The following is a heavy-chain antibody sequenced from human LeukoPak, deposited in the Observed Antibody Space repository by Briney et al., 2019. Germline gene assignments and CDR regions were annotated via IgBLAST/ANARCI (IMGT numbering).Heavy chain of an antibody. V-gene: IGHV3-21*01. CDR2: ISSSSSYI. CDR1: GFTFSSYS. J-gene: IGHJ4*02. CDR3: ARAPVWFGELLTPTAANFDY. Sequence: GGSLRLSCAASGFTFSSYSMSWVRQAPGKGLEWVSSISSSSSYIYYADSVKGRFTISRDNAKKSLYLQMNSLRAEDTAVYYCARAPVWFGELLTPTAANFDYWGQGTLVTVSS. D-gene: IGHD3-10*01.